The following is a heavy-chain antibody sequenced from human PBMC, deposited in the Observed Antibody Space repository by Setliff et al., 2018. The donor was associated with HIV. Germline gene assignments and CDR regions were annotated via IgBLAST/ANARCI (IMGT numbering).Heavy chain of an antibody. D-gene: IGHD3-10*01. CDR1: GFTFNTYN. V-gene: IGHV3-21*04. CDR3: AQAQTSVSGSYYQYLQH. Sequence: GGSLRLSCAASGFTFNTYNMNWVRQTPGKGLEWISSISSGGRSIYYADSMKGRFTISRDTSKNTLYLRMNSLRAEDTAVYYCAQAQTSVSGSYYQYLQHWGQGTLVTVSS. J-gene: IGHJ1*01. CDR2: ISSGGRSI.